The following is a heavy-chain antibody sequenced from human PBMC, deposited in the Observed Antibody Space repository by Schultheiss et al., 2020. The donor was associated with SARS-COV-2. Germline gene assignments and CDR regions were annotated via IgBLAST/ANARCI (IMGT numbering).Heavy chain of an antibody. CDR2: ISSSGSTI. Sequence: GGSLRLSCGVSGFTFSNYEMNWVRQAPGKGLEWVSHISSSGSTIFYTDSVKGRFTISRDNAKNSLYLQMNSLRAEDTAVYYCARDHGDYGMDVWGQGTTVTVSS. CDR3: ARDHGDYGMDV. J-gene: IGHJ6*02. CDR1: GFTFSNYE. V-gene: IGHV3-48*03. D-gene: IGHD4-17*01.